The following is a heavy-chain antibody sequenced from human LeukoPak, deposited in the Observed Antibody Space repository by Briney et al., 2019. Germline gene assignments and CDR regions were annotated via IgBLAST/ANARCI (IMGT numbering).Heavy chain of an antibody. CDR3: ARAFGGVVVSDFDY. D-gene: IGHD3-16*02. Sequence: SETLSLTCTVSGGSISSGGYYWSWIRQPPGKGLEWIGYIYHSGSTYYNPSLKSRVTMSVDTSKNQFSLKLSSVTAADTAVFYCARAFGGVVVSDFDYWGQGTLVTVST. CDR2: IYHSGST. J-gene: IGHJ4*02. V-gene: IGHV4-30-2*01. CDR1: GGSISSGGYY.